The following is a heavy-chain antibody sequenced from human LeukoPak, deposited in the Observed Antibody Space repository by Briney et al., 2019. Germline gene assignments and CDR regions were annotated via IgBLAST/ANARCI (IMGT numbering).Heavy chain of an antibody. CDR1: GFTFSSYA. D-gene: IGHD3-10*01. Sequence: GGSLRLSCAASGFTFSSYAMSWVREAPGKGLEWVSYISSSSSTIYYADSVKGRFTISRDNAKNSLYLQMNSLRAEDTAVYYCASLSWYGSGGFDYWGQGTLVTVSS. V-gene: IGHV3-48*01. CDR2: ISSSSSTI. CDR3: ASLSWYGSGGFDY. J-gene: IGHJ4*02.